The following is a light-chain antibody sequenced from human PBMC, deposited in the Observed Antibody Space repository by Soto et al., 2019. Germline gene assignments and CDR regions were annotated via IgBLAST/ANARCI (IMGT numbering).Light chain of an antibody. J-gene: IGKJ1*01. CDR1: QSVSSSY. CDR3: QQYGSYSWT. V-gene: IGKV3-20*01. CDR2: GAS. Sequence: EIGWTQSRGTLALSPGERASLSCRASQSVSSSYLTWYQQKPGQAPRLLIYGASSRATGIPDRFSGSGSGTEFTLTISSLEPEDFAVYYCQQYGSYSWTFGQGTKVDIK.